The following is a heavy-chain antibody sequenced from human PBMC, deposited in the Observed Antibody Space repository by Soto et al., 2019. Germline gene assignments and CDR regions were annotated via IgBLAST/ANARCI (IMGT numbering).Heavy chain of an antibody. J-gene: IGHJ6*02. CDR1: GSSFTSYW. V-gene: IGHV5-10-1*01. CDR2: IDPSDSYT. CDR3: ARHPTTGIAARRYYYYGMDV. D-gene: IGHD6-6*01. Sequence: ESLKISCKGSGSSFTSYWISWVRQMPGKGLEWMGRIDPSDSYTNYSPSFQGHVTISADKSISTAYLQWSSLKAPDTAMYYCARHPTTGIAARRYYYYGMDVWGQGTTVTVSS.